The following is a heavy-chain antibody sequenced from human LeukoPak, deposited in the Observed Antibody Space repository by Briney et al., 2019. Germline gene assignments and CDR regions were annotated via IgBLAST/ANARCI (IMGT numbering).Heavy chain of an antibody. CDR1: GFTFSSYA. V-gene: IGHV3-23*01. CDR3: AKPMWLNCGGDCPFDY. Sequence: GGSLRLSCAASGFTFSSYAMSWVRQASGKGLEWVSAISGSGGSTYYADSVKGRFTISRDNSKNTLYLQMNSLRAEDTAVYYCAKPMWLNCGGDCPFDYRGQGTLVTVSS. J-gene: IGHJ4*02. D-gene: IGHD2-21*01. CDR2: ISGSGGST.